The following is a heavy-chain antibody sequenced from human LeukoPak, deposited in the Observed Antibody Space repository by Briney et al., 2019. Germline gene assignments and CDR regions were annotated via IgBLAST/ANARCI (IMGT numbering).Heavy chain of an antibody. V-gene: IGHV1-18*04. D-gene: IGHD3-9*01. CDR1: GYTFTSYG. J-gene: IGHJ6*04. CDR2: ISAYNGNT. Sequence: ASVKVSCKASGYTFTSYGISWVRQAPGQGLEWMGWISAYNGNTNYAQKLQGRVTMTTDTSTSTAYMELRSLRSDDTAVYYCARDEGYFDSYYYYGMDVWGKGATVTVSS. CDR3: ARDEGYFDSYYYYGMDV.